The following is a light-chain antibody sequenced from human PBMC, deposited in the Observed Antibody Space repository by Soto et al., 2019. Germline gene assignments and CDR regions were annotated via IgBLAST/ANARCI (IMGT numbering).Light chain of an antibody. V-gene: IGLV1-40*01. J-gene: IGLJ1*01. Sequence: QSVLTQPPSVSGSPGQSVTISCTGSSSNIGAGYDVHWYQQLPGTAPKLLIYGNSNRPSGVPDRFSGSKSGTLASLAITGLQAEDEADYYCQSYDSSLSGYVFGTGTKVTV. CDR3: QSYDSSLSGYV. CDR2: GNS. CDR1: SSNIGAGYD.